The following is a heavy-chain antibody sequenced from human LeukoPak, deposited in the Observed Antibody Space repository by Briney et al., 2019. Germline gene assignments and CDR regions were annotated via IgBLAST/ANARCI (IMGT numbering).Heavy chain of an antibody. Sequence: PGGSLRLSCAASGFTFSSHWMHWVRQAPGKGLVWVSRINSDGSSTNYADPVKGRFTISRDNAKNTLYLQMNSLRAEDTAVYYCARVWYSSTWCIDHWGQGTLVTVSS. CDR1: GFTFSSHW. CDR2: INSDGSST. CDR3: ARVWYSSTWCIDH. J-gene: IGHJ4*02. V-gene: IGHV3-74*01. D-gene: IGHD6-13*01.